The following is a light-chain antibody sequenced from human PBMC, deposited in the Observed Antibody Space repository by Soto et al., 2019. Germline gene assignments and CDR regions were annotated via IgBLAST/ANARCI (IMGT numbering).Light chain of an antibody. J-gene: IGKJ5*01. CDR1: QGVSIN. CDR3: SLYSNGPLT. CDR2: GAS. Sequence: TLMNQSPVTLAVSPGVRSTVFCRASQGVSINLAWYQQNPGQAPRLLIYGASTRATGVPARFSGSGAGTEFPLFRSSLLFQDFAPYYCSLYSNGPLTLGEGTRLEIK. V-gene: IGKV3-15*01.